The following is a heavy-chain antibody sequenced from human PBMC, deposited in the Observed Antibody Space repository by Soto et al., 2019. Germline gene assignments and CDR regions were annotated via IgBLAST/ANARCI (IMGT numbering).Heavy chain of an antibody. CDR1: GFRFKSFV. V-gene: IGHV3-30*19. D-gene: IGHD3-16*01. CDR3: ARWGTTGGFDL. CDR2: TSYDGNNK. Sequence: QVQLVESGGGLVQPGTSLRLSCAASGFRFKSFVMHWVRQAPGKGLEWVAFTSYDGNNKDYGDSVKGRFTVSRDNSQNTLHLQMDFLGPEDTALYYCARWGTTGGFDLWGQGALVSVSS. J-gene: IGHJ4*02.